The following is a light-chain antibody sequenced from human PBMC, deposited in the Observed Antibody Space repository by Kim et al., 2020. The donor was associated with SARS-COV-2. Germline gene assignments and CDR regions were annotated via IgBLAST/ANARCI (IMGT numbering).Light chain of an antibody. V-gene: IGLV3-1*01. CDR3: QAWDSSTAV. CDR1: KLGEKY. Sequence: SYELTQPPSVSVSPGQTASITCSGDKLGEKYASWYQQKPGQSPVLVIHQDTKRPSGIPERFSGSNAGNTATLTISGTQAMDEADYYCQAWDSSTAVFGGGNQLTV. J-gene: IGLJ3*02. CDR2: QDT.